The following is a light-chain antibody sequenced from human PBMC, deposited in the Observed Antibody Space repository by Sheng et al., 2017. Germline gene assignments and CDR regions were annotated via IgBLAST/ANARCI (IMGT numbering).Light chain of an antibody. CDR1: QSVGTW. V-gene: IGKV1-5*03. Sequence: DIQLTQSSSTLSAAVGDSVTITCRASQSVGTWLAWFQQKPGKPPKLLIYKASNLEHGVPSRFAGSGSGADFTLTISSLQPDDFATYYCQQYSSSSLIYSFGQGTKLENK. CDR2: KAS. J-gene: IGKJ2*01. CDR3: QQYSSSSLIYS.